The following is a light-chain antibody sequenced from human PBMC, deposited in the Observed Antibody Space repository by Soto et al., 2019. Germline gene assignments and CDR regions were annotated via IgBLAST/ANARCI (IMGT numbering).Light chain of an antibody. CDR1: QSVSSSF. J-gene: IGKJ4*01. Sequence: EIVLTQSPGTLSLSPGERATLSCRARQSVSSSFLAWYQQKPGQAPRLLIYGASHRATGIPDRFSGSGSGTDFTLTISRLEPEDFSVYYCQQYGSSFGGGTKVEIK. V-gene: IGKV3-20*01. CDR2: GAS. CDR3: QQYGSS.